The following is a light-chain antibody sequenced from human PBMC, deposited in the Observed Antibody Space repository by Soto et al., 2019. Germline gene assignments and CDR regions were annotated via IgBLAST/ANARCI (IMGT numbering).Light chain of an antibody. J-gene: IGKJ4*01. CDR3: QQYYNLPLT. V-gene: IGKV1-33*01. CDR2: DAS. Sequence: DIQMTQSPSSLSASVGDRVTITCQASQDISNYLNWYQQKPGKAPKLLIYDASNLETRVPSRFSGSGSRTDVNFTISSLQPEDIATYYSQQYYNLPLTFGGGTKVEIK. CDR1: QDISNY.